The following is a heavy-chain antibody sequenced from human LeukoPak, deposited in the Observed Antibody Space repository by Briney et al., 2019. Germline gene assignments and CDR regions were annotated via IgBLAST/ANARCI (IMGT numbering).Heavy chain of an antibody. D-gene: IGHD3-9*01. CDR1: GFTFSSYG. Sequence: PGGSLRLSCTASGFTFSSYGMHCVRQAPGKGLEWVTFIRYDGSNKYYADSLKDRITISRDNPKNTLYLQMNSLRPEDTAVYYCAKDIVHGRTIRLVYDAFDSWGQGTMVTVSS. V-gene: IGHV3-30*02. CDR2: IRYDGSNK. J-gene: IGHJ3*02. CDR3: AKDIVHGRTIRLVYDAFDS.